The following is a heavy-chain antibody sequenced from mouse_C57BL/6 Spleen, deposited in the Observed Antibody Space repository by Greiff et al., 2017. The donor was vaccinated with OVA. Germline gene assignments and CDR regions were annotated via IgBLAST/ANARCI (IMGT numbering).Heavy chain of an antibody. Sequence: EVQLQESGPGLVKPSQSLSLTCTVTGYSITSGYDWHWIRHFPGNKLEWMGYISYSGSTNYNPSLKSRISITHDTSKNHFFLKLNSVTTEDTATYYCARGNSYFDYWGQGTTLTVSS. V-gene: IGHV3-1*01. D-gene: IGHD2-1*01. CDR1: GYSITSGYD. CDR2: ISYSGST. J-gene: IGHJ2*01. CDR3: ARGNSYFDY.